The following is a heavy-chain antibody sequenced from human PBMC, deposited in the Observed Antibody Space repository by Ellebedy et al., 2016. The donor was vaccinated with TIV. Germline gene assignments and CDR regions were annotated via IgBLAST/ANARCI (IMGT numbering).Heavy chain of an antibody. CDR1: GFTFSNAW. D-gene: IGHD5-12*01. J-gene: IGHJ5*02. CDR2: IKSKTDGGTT. CDR3: TCAPDIVATITNGFDP. Sequence: GESLKISCAASGFTFSNAWMSWVRQAPGKGLEWVGRIKSKTDGGTTDYAARGKGRFTISRDDSKNTLYLQMHSLKTEDTAVYYCTCAPDIVATITNGFDPWGQGTLVTVSS. V-gene: IGHV3-15*01.